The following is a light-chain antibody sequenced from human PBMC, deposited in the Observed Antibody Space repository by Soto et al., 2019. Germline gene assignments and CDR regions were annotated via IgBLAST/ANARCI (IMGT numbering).Light chain of an antibody. CDR2: GAS. Sequence: EIVLTQSPATLSLSPGERATLSCRASQSVSSNLAWYQQKPGQAPRLLIFGASTRAIGIPDRFRGSGSGTDFTLTISRLEPADFAVYYCQQYDNSRWTFGQGTKVDIK. CDR3: QQYDNSRWT. CDR1: QSVSSN. V-gene: IGKV3-20*01. J-gene: IGKJ1*01.